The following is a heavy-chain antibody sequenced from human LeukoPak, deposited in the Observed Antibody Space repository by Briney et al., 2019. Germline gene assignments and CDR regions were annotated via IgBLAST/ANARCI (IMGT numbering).Heavy chain of an antibody. D-gene: IGHD3-22*01. V-gene: IGHV3-66*02. CDR1: GFTVSSNY. CDR3: ARDQDSSGYID. Sequence: GGSLRLSCAASGFTVSSNYMSWVRLAPGKGLEWVSVIYSGGSTYYADSVKGRFTISRDNSKNTLYLQMNSLRAEDTAVYYCARDQDSSGYIDWGQGTLVTVSS. CDR2: IYSGGST. J-gene: IGHJ4*02.